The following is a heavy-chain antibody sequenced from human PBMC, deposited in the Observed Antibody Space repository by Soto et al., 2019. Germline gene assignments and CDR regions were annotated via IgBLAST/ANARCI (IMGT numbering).Heavy chain of an antibody. Sequence: ASVKVSCKASGYTFTGYYMHWVRQAPGQGLEWMGWINPNSGGTNYAQKFQGRVTMTRDTSISTAYMELSRLRSDDTAVYYCARGVEIVVVPAAIPTHNWFDPWGQGXLVTVYS. CDR3: ARGVEIVVVPAAIPTHNWFDP. V-gene: IGHV1-2*02. J-gene: IGHJ5*02. D-gene: IGHD2-2*01. CDR2: INPNSGGT. CDR1: GYTFTGYY.